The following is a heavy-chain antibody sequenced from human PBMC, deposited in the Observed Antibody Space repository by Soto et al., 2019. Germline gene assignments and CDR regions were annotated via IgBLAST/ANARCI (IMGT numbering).Heavy chain of an antibody. CDR2: ISAYNGNT. CDR3: ARDTGALRFLEWPFDY. V-gene: IGHV1-18*01. D-gene: IGHD3-3*01. Sequence: QVQLVQSGAEVKKPGASVKVSCKASGYTFTSYGISWVRQAPGQGLEWMGWISAYNGNTNYAQKLQCRVTMTTDTSTSTAYMEMRGLRSDDTAVYYCARDTGALRFLEWPFDYWGQGTLVTVSS. CDR1: GYTFTSYG. J-gene: IGHJ4*02.